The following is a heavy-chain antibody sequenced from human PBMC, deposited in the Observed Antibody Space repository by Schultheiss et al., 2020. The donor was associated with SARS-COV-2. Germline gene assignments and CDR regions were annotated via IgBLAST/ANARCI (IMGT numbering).Heavy chain of an antibody. Sequence: GGSLRLSCAASGFTVSSNYMSWVRQAPGKGLEWVSVIYSGGSTYYADSVKGRFTISRDNAKNTLYLQMNSLRAEDTAVYYCARDLRQQLVNWFDPWGQGTLVTVAS. CDR1: GFTVSSNY. V-gene: IGHV3-53*01. CDR2: IYSGGST. CDR3: ARDLRQQLVNWFDP. J-gene: IGHJ5*02. D-gene: IGHD6-13*01.